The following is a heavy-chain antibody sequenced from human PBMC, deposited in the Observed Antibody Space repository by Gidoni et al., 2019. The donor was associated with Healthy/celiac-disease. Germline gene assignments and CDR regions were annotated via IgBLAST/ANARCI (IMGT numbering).Heavy chain of an antibody. CDR2: ISYDGSNK. CDR3: ARTPAFDFWSGYRLDY. J-gene: IGHJ4*02. V-gene: IGHV3-30-3*01. Sequence: QVQLVESGGGVVQPGRSLGLSCPASGFTFRHYAMHWVRQAPGKGLEWVAVISYDGSNKYYADYVKGRFTISRDNSKNTLYLQMNSLRAEDTAVYYCARTPAFDFWSGYRLDYWGQGTLVTVSS. D-gene: IGHD3-3*01. CDR1: GFTFRHYA.